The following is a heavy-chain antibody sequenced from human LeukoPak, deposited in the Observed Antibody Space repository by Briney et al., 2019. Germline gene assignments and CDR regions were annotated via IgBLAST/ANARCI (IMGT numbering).Heavy chain of an antibody. CDR1: GFTFSSYW. J-gene: IGHJ5*02. CDR2: IKQDGSEK. Sequence: GGSLRLSCAASGFTFSSYWMSWVRQAPGKGLEWVANIKQDGSEKYYVDSVKGRFTISRDNAKNSLYLQMNSLRAEDTAVYYCARVLSGSWDWFDPWGQGTLVTVSS. D-gene: IGHD3-22*01. CDR3: ARVLSGSWDWFDP. V-gene: IGHV3-7*01.